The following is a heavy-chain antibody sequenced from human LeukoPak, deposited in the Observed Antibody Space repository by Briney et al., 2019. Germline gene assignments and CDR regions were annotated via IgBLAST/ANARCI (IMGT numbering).Heavy chain of an antibody. Sequence: PGGSLRLSCTVSGFTVSSNSMSWVRQAPGKGLEWVAFIRYDGSNKYYADSVKGRFTISRDNSKNTLYLQMNSLRAEDTAVYYCARDEIYDYVWGSYRWRGDFDYWGQGTLVTVSS. CDR2: IRYDGSNK. CDR3: ARDEIYDYVWGSYRWRGDFDY. D-gene: IGHD3-16*02. J-gene: IGHJ4*02. V-gene: IGHV3-30*02. CDR1: GFTVSSNS.